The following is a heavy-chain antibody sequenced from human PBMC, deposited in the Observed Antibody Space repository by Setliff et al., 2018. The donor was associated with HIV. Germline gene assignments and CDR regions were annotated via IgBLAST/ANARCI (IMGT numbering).Heavy chain of an antibody. CDR3: ARVQMAYAAFDV. CDR2: IYTSGSA. V-gene: IGHV4-4*08. J-gene: IGHJ3*01. CDR1: GGSVSGYK. D-gene: IGHD4-17*01. Sequence: SETLSLTCIVSGGSVSGYKWSWIRQSPGKGLEWIGYIYTSGSATYNPSLKSRVTISIDTSKNQFSLRLDSVTAADTAVYYCARVQMAYAAFDVWGQGTMVTVSS.